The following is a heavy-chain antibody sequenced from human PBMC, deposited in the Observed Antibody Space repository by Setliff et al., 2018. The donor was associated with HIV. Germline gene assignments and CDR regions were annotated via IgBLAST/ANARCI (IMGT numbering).Heavy chain of an antibody. CDR1: GYTLISYG. CDR3: ARVRTYSDFYYPAPIPSYYFDF. J-gene: IGHJ4*02. Sequence: ASVKVSCKTSGYTLISYGVTWVRQVPGQGLEWVGWISTYNGNTNYAQKFQGRVTMTTDTSTSAAYLELRSLRSDDTAIYYCARVRTYSDFYYPAPIPSYYFDFWGQGTLVTVSS. D-gene: IGHD1-26*01. CDR2: ISTYNGNT. V-gene: IGHV1-18*01.